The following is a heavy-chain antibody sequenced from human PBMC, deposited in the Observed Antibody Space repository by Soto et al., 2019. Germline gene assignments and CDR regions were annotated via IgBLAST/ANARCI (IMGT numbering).Heavy chain of an antibody. CDR2: IKQDGSEK. CDR3: ARGRDWGSYAFDI. CDR1: GFTFSSYW. V-gene: IGHV3-7*05. J-gene: IGHJ3*02. D-gene: IGHD7-27*01. Sequence: GGSLRLSCAASGFTFSSYWMSWVRQAPGKGLEWVANIKQDGSEKYYVDSVKGRFTISRDNAKNSLYLQMNSLRAEDTAVYYCARGRDWGSYAFDIWGQGTMVTVSS.